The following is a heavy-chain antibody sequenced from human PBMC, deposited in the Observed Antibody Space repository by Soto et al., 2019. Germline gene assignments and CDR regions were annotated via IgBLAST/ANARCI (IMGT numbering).Heavy chain of an antibody. Sequence: ESGGGLIQPGGSLRLSCAASWLNVSTNYMSWVRQAPGKGLEWVSVIYSGGDTSYADSVKGRFTISRDNSKNTVFLQMNSLRVEDTAVYYCARDWGGNAGLHWYFDLWGRGTLVTVSS. CDR1: WLNVSTNY. V-gene: IGHV3-53*01. CDR2: IYSGGDT. D-gene: IGHD3-16*01. J-gene: IGHJ2*01. CDR3: ARDWGGNAGLHWYFDL.